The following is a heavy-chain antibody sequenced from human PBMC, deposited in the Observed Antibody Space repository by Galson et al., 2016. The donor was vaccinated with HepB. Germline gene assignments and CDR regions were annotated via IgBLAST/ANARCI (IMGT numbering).Heavy chain of an antibody. CDR3: ARASYYGNTGYYYFDY. D-gene: IGHD3-22*01. CDR1: GFTSSSYW. J-gene: IGHJ4*02. Sequence: SLRLSCAASGFTSSSYWMHWARQAPGKGLVWVSRISSDGSKTTYADSVKGRFTISRDNAKNSLFLQMNSLTAEDTAVYFCARASYYGNTGYYYFDYWGQGALVTVSS. V-gene: IGHV3-74*01. CDR2: ISSDGSKT.